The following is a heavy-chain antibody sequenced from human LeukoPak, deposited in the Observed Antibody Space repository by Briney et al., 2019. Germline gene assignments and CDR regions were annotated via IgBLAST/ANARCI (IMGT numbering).Heavy chain of an antibody. CDR3: ARQRSSGSIINP. J-gene: IGHJ5*02. CDR2: IYYSGST. CDR1: GGSISSGGYY. Sequence: SETLSLTCTVSGGSISSGGYYWSWIRQHPGKGLEWIGYIYYSGSTYYNPSLKSRVTISVDTSKNQFSLKLSSVTAADTAVYYCARQRSSGSIINPWGQGTLVTVSS. V-gene: IGHV4-31*03. D-gene: IGHD6-19*01.